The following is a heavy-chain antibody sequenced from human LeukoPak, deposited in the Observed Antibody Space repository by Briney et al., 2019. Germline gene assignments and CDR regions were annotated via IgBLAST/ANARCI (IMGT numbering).Heavy chain of an antibody. Sequence: ASETLSLTCTASGGFMSSYYWSWIRQPPGKGLEWVGYIYYNGGTTYNPSLKSRVTLSIDTSKKQFSLKMSSVTAADTAVYYCARQGRLTYFFDYWGPGSLVTVSS. V-gene: IGHV4-59*08. CDR3: ARQGRLTYFFDY. J-gene: IGHJ4*02. CDR2: IYYNGGT. D-gene: IGHD3-16*01. CDR1: GGFMSSYY.